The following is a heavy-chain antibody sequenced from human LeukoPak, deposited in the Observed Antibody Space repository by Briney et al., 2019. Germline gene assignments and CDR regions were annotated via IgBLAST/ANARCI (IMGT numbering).Heavy chain of an antibody. Sequence: MSSETLSLTCTVSGGSISSYYWSWIRQPPGKGLEWIGYIYYSGSTNYNPSLKSRVTISVDTSKNQFSLKLSSVTAADTAVYYCARTSLAYCGGDCYSEWFDPWGQGTLVTVSS. V-gene: IGHV4-59*01. CDR2: IYYSGST. CDR1: GGSISSYY. CDR3: ARTSLAYCGGDCYSEWFDP. J-gene: IGHJ5*02. D-gene: IGHD2-21*02.